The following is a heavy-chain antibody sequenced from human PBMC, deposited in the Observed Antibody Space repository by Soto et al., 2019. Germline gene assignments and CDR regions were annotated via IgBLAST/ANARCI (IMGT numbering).Heavy chain of an antibody. Sequence: PGGSLRLSCAASGFTFSSNAMSWVRQAPGKGLEWVSAISGTGGSTYYADSVKGRFTISRDNSKNTLYLLMNSLRAEDKAVYYCEKRQPGGSYYFDSWGQGTLVTVSS. D-gene: IGHD3-10*01. CDR1: GFTFSSNA. J-gene: IGHJ4*02. CDR2: ISGTGGST. V-gene: IGHV3-23*01. CDR3: EKRQPGGSYYFDS.